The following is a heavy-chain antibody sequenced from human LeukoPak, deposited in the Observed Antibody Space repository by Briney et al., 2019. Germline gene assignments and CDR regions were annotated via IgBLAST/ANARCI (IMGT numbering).Heavy chain of an antibody. Sequence: PSETLSLTCTVSGGSISSSSYYWGWIRQPPGKGLEWIGSIYYSGSTYYNPSLKSRVTISVDTSKNQFSLKLSSVTAADTAVYYCARDRGPHVLRYFDWLLYPSSSTWGQGTLVTVSS. CDR3: ARDRGPHVLRYFDWLLYPSSST. J-gene: IGHJ5*02. D-gene: IGHD3-9*01. V-gene: IGHV4-39*07. CDR2: IYYSGST. CDR1: GGSISSSSYY.